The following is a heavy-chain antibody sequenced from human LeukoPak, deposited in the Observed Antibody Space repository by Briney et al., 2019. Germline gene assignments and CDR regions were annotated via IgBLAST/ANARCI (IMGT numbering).Heavy chain of an antibody. V-gene: IGHV3-23*01. CDR2: ILCSGGST. J-gene: IGHJ6*03. Sequence: GGAPRLSSAAPGFTFCRHALCRGRQAPGEGVEWGSAILCSGGSTYYADSVKGRFTISRDNAKNSLYLQMNSLRAEDTAVYYCARDGIVVVPAAPYYYYYYMDVWGKGTTVTVSS. D-gene: IGHD2-2*01. CDR1: GFTFCRHA. CDR3: ARDGIVVVPAAPYYYYYYMDV.